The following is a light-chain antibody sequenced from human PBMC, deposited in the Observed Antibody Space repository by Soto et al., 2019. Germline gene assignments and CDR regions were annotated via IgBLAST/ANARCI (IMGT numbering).Light chain of an antibody. CDR3: CSYAGSYTLYV. CDR1: SSDVGTYNY. CDR2: DVS. V-gene: IGLV2-11*01. J-gene: IGLJ1*01. Sequence: QPVLTQPRSVSGSPGQSVTISCTGTSSDVGTYNYVSWYQQHPGKAPKLMIYDVSKRPSGVPDRFSGSKSGNTASLTISGLQAEDEADYYCCSYAGSYTLYVFGTGTKLTVL.